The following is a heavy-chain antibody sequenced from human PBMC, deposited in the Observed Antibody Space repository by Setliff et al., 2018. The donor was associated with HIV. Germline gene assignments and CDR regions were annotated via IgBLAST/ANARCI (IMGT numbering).Heavy chain of an antibody. J-gene: IGHJ4*02. D-gene: IGHD5-18*01. CDR1: GYTFTGYY. CDR2: INPNGGGT. Sequence: ASVKVSCKASGYTFTGYYLHWVRQAPGQGLEWMGWINPNGGGTNYAQKFQGRVTMTRDTSISTAYMELNRLTSDDTAVYFCAREGFGNTGDLAMAVLDYWGQGTLVTVSS. CDR3: AREGFGNTGDLAMAVLDY. V-gene: IGHV1-2*02.